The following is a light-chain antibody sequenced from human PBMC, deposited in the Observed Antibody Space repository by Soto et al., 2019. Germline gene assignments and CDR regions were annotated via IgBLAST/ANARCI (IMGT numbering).Light chain of an antibody. Sequence: QSALTQPASVSGSPGQSITISCTGTSSDVGSYNLVSWYQQHPGKAPKLMIYEGSKRPSGVSNRFSGSKPGNTASLTISGLQAEDEADYYCCSYAGRGVFGGGTKLTVL. CDR3: CSYAGRGV. CDR1: SSDVGSYNL. CDR2: EGS. V-gene: IGLV2-23*01. J-gene: IGLJ2*01.